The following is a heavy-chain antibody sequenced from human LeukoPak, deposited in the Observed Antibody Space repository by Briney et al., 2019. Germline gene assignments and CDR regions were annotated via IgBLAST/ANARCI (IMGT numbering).Heavy chain of an antibody. Sequence: SQTLSLTCTVSGGSISSGSYYWSWIRQPAGKGLEWIGRIYTSGSTNHNPSLKSRVTMSVDTSKNQFSLKLSSVTAADTAVYYCARRALDDYGDYVGWFDPWGQGTLVTVSS. CDR2: IYTSGST. CDR1: GGSISSGSYY. V-gene: IGHV4-61*02. J-gene: IGHJ5*02. D-gene: IGHD4-17*01. CDR3: ARRALDDYGDYVGWFDP.